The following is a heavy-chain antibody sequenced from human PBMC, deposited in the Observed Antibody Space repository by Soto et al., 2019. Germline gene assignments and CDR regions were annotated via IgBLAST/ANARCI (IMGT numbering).Heavy chain of an antibody. CDR3: ENLFSGAHVDD. Sequence: XGSLALTCAASGFSISSYALYWAWDAPGTGMEWVSAIIVSGGSRYYADSVKGRFTISRDNSKNTLYLQMNSLRAKDTSVYYCENLFSGAHVDDWGQGTLVTVSS. V-gene: IGHV3-23*01. CDR1: GFSISSYA. J-gene: IGHJ4*02. CDR2: IIVSGGSR. D-gene: IGHD1-26*01.